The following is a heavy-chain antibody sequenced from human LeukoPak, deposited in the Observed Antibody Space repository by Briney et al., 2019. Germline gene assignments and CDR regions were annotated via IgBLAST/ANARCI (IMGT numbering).Heavy chain of an antibody. CDR2: IYYSGNT. D-gene: IGHD1-26*01. J-gene: IGHJ4*02. CDR3: ARDYLGAGTVGATSGH. Sequence: PSETLSLTRSVSGGSISSSSYYWGWVRQPPREGVGGVGGIYYSGNTYYNPSLKSRVTISVDTSKNQFALKLSSVTAADTAVYYCARDYLGAGTVGATSGHWGQGTLVTVSS. V-gene: IGHV4-39*02. CDR1: GGSISSSSYY.